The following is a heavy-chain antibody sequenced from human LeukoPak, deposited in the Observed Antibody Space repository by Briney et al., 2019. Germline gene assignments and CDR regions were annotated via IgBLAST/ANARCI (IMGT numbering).Heavy chain of an antibody. Sequence: GGSLRLSCAASGFTFSSYAMSWVRQAPGKGLEWVSAISGSGGSTYYADSVKGRFTISRDNSKNTLYLQMNSLRAEDTAVYYCVRDADLQGYSSSVFDYWGQGTLVTVSS. D-gene: IGHD6-6*01. CDR2: ISGSGGST. CDR1: GFTFSSYA. V-gene: IGHV3-23*01. J-gene: IGHJ4*02. CDR3: VRDADLQGYSSSVFDY.